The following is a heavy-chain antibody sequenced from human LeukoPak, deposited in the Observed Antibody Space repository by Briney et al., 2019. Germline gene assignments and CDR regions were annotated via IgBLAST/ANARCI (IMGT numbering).Heavy chain of an antibody. D-gene: IGHD3-22*01. V-gene: IGHV3-23*01. CDR2: ISGSGGST. CDR1: GFTFSSYA. CDR3: AKDRYYYDSSGYYNWFDP. Sequence: PGGSLRLSCAASGFTFSSYAMSWVRQAPGKGLEWASAISGSGGSTYYADSVKGRFTISRDNSKNTLYLQMNSLRAEDTAVYYCAKDRYYYDSSGYYNWFDPRGQGTLVTVSS. J-gene: IGHJ5*02.